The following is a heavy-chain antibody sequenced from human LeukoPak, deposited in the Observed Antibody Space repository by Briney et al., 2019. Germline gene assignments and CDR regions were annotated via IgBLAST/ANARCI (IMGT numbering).Heavy chain of an antibody. CDR1: GGTFSSYA. J-gene: IGHJ4*02. CDR2: FDPEDGET. D-gene: IGHD3-22*01. V-gene: IGHV1-24*01. CDR3: ARDPKDFYDTSNYLYFDY. Sequence: ASVKVSCKASGGTFSSYAISWVRQAPGKGLEWMGGFDPEDGETIYAQKFQGRVTMTEDTSTDTAYMELSSLRSEDTAVYYCARDPKDFYDTSNYLYFDYWGRGTLVTVSS.